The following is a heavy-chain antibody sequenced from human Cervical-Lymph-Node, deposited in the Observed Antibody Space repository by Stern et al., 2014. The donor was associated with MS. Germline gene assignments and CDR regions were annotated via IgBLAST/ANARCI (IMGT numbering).Heavy chain of an antibody. J-gene: IGHJ6*02. D-gene: IGHD5-18*01. CDR3: ARPGDDTAKYGLDV. V-gene: IGHV5-51*03. CDR2: IYPGDSDT. Sequence: EVQLEESGAEVKKPGESLKISCKGSGYSFATYWIGWVRQMPGKGLEWMGIIYPGDSDTRYSPSFQGRVPISADKSISTAYLHWSSLKASDTAMYYCARPGDDTAKYGLDVWGQGTTVTVSS. CDR1: GYSFATYW.